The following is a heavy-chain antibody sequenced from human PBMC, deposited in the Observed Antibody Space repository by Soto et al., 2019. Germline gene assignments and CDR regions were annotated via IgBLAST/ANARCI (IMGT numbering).Heavy chain of an antibody. CDR3: ARGRVVGYDFWSGYYGPVN. V-gene: IGHV1-18*01. CDR1: GYSFSSHG. CDR2: ISGYNGHT. Sequence: ASVKVSCKASGYSFSSHGIGWVRQAPGQGLEWVGWISGYNGHTNYIQRLQGRVTMTTDTSTSTAYMELRSLRSDDTSVYYCARGRVVGYDFWSGYYGPVNWGQGTLVTVSS. J-gene: IGHJ4*02. D-gene: IGHD3-3*01.